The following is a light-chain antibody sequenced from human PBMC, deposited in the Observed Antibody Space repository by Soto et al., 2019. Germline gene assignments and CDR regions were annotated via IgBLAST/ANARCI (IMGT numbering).Light chain of an antibody. Sequence: QSALTQPASVSGSPGQSITISCTGTSTDVGGYTSVSWYQQHPGQPPKLMIYEVNNRPSGVSFRFSGSKSGNTASLTISGLQAEDEADYYCTALTVTNPCVFGTGTKLTVL. V-gene: IGLV2-14*01. J-gene: IGLJ1*01. CDR3: TALTVTNPCV. CDR1: STDVGGYTS. CDR2: EVN.